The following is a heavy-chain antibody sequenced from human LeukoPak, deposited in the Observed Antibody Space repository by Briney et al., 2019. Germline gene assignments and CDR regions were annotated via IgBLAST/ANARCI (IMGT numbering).Heavy chain of an antibody. V-gene: IGHV3-15*01. CDR1: GFTFSNAW. Sequence: GGSLRLSCAASGFTFSNAWMNWVRQAPGKGLEWVGRIKSKTDGGTTDYAAPVKGRFTISRDDSKNTLYLQMNSLKTEDTAVYYCARDQTAAALDYWGQGTLVTVSS. D-gene: IGHD6-13*01. CDR3: ARDQTAAALDY. CDR2: IKSKTDGGTT. J-gene: IGHJ4*02.